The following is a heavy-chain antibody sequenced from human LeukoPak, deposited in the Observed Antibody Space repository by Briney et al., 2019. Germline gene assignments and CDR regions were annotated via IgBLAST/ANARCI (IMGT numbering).Heavy chain of an antibody. J-gene: IGHJ4*02. CDR3: AKAARITIFGVVRHIVGIFDY. D-gene: IGHD3-3*01. Sequence: SETLSLTCTVSGGSISSYYWSWIRQPPGKGLEWIGYIYYSGSTNYNPSLKSRVTISVDTSKNQFSLKLSSVTAADTAVYYCAKAARITIFGVVRHIVGIFDYWGQGTLVTVSS. V-gene: IGHV4-59*01. CDR1: GGSISSYY. CDR2: IYYSGST.